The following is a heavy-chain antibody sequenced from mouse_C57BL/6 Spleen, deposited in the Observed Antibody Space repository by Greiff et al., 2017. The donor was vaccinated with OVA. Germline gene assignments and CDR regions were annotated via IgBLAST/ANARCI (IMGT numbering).Heavy chain of an antibody. D-gene: IGHD2-4*01. CDR1: GYSITSGYY. Sequence: EVQLQESGPGLVKPSQSLSLTCSVTGYSITSGYYWNWIRQFPGNKLEWMGYISYDGSNNYNPSLKNRISITRDTSKNQFFLKLNSVTTEDTATYYCAREGGYDYDVYWYFDVWGTGTTVTVSS. CDR2: ISYDGSN. J-gene: IGHJ1*03. CDR3: AREGGYDYDVYWYFDV. V-gene: IGHV3-6*01.